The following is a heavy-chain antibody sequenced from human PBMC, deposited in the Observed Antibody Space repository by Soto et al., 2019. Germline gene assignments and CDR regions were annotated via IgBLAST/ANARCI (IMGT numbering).Heavy chain of an antibody. CDR1: GFTFSSYG. D-gene: IGHD2-2*01. CDR3: AKDTSSIVVPAAALDY. V-gene: IGHV3-30*18. J-gene: IGHJ4*02. Sequence: PGGSLRLSCAASGFTFSSYGMHWVRQAPGKGLEWVAVISYDGSNKYYADSVKGRFTISRDNSKNTLYLQMNSLRAEGTAVYYCAKDTSSIVVPAAALDYWGQGTLVTVSS. CDR2: ISYDGSNK.